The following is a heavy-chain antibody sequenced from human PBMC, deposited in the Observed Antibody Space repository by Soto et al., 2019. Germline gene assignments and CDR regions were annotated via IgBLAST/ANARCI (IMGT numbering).Heavy chain of an antibody. CDR3: AKDIRWAGNWFDP. CDR1: GFTFSTYS. CDR2: ISSTGRNI. D-gene: IGHD1-20*01. J-gene: IGHJ5*02. Sequence: GSLRLSCAASGFTFSTYSMNWVRQAPGKGLEWVSYISSTGRNIYYADSVKGRFTISRDSAKNSLYLQMNSLRAEDTAVYYCAKDIRWAGNWFDPWGQGTLVTVSS. V-gene: IGHV3-48*01.